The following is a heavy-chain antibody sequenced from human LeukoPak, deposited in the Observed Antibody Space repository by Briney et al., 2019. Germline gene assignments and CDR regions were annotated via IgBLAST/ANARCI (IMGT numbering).Heavy chain of an antibody. J-gene: IGHJ6*02. Sequence: GASVKVSCKASGYTFTSYDINWVRQATGQGLEWMGWMNPNSGNTGYAQKFQGRVTMTRNTSISTAYMELSSLRSEDTAVYYCARARSYSSSWVDYYYYGMDVWGQGTTVTVSS. V-gene: IGHV1-8*01. D-gene: IGHD6-13*01. CDR2: MNPNSGNT. CDR3: ARARSYSSSWVDYYYYGMDV. CDR1: GYTFTSYD.